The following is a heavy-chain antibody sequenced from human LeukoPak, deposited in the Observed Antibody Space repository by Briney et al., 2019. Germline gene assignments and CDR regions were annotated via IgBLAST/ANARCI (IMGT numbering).Heavy chain of an antibody. Sequence: GGSLRLSCAAPGFTFSSYSMNWVRQAPGKGLEWVSYISSSSSTIYYADSVKGRFTISRDNAKNSLYLQMNSLRAEDTAVYYCAREYHSSSWYGRVFDYWGQGTLVTVSS. CDR2: ISSSSSTI. J-gene: IGHJ4*02. CDR1: GFTFSSYS. V-gene: IGHV3-48*01. CDR3: AREYHSSSWYGRVFDY. D-gene: IGHD6-13*01.